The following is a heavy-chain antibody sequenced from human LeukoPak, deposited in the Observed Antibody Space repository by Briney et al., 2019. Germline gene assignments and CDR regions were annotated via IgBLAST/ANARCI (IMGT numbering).Heavy chain of an antibody. Sequence: SETLSLTRTVSGGAITSDYRSWVRQPPGKGLDWIGYIHYSGNTNYNPSLKSRVIISIDSSKTQFSLKLRSVTAADTAVYYCARVGTVLDGGYWGQGTLVTVSS. CDR2: IHYSGNT. CDR3: ARVGTVLDGGY. D-gene: IGHD1-7*01. J-gene: IGHJ4*02. V-gene: IGHV4-59*01. CDR1: GGAITSDY.